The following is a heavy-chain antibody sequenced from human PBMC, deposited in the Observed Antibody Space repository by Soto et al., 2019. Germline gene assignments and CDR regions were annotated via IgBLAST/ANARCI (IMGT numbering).Heavy chain of an antibody. CDR2: INPNSGGT. D-gene: IGHD6-13*01. J-gene: IGHJ5*02. V-gene: IGHV1-2*02. CDR3: ARGLIAAAGRWFDP. Sequence: GASVKVSCKGSGYTFTDYYMHWVRQAPGQGLEWMGWINPNSGGTNYAQKFQGRVTMTRDTSISTAYMELSRLRSDDTAVYYCARGLIAAAGRWFDPWGQGTRVTVSS. CDR1: GYTFTDYY.